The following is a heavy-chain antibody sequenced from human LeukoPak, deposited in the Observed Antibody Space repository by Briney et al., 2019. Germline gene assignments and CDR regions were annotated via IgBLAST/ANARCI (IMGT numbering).Heavy chain of an antibody. CDR1: GFTFSSYA. CDR2: IKEDGSET. D-gene: IGHD6-19*01. CDR3: ARSSKWLSYGLDV. Sequence: GSLRLSCAASGFTFSSYAMSWVRQAPGKGLEWVANIKEDGSETYYMGSVKGRFTISRDNAKNSLYLRLNSLRAEDTAVYYCARSSKWLSYGLDVWGQGTTVTVSS. V-gene: IGHV3-7*01. J-gene: IGHJ6*02.